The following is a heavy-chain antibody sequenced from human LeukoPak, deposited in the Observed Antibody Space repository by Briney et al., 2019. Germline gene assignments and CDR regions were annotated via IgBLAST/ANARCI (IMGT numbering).Heavy chain of an antibody. D-gene: IGHD3-10*02. Sequence: PSETLSLTCTVSRGSISNADYYWSWIRQHPGKGLEWIGYIYYSGSTYYNPSLKSRVTISVDTSKNQFPLKLSSVTAADTAVYYCASSYYYVFDYWGQGTLVTVSS. CDR1: RGSISNADYY. CDR3: ASSYYYVFDY. CDR2: IYYSGST. J-gene: IGHJ4*02. V-gene: IGHV4-31*03.